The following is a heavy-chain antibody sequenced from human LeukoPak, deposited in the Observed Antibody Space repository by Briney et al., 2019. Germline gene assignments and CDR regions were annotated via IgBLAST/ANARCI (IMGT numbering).Heavy chain of an antibody. V-gene: IGHV4-34*01. CDR2: INHSGST. D-gene: IGHD1-26*01. CDR3: ARKRGRDQWTWELLIRDYYFDY. CDR1: GGSFSGYY. Sequence: SETLSLTCAVYGGSFSGYYWSWIRQPPGKGLEWIGEINHSGSTNYNPSLKSRVTISVDTSKNQFSLKLSSVTAADTAVYYCARKRGRDQWTWELLIRDYYFDYWGQGTLVTVSS. J-gene: IGHJ4*02.